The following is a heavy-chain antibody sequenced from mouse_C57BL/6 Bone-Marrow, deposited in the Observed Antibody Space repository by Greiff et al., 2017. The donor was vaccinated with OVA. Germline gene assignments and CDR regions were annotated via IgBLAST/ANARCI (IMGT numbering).Heavy chain of an antibody. J-gene: IGHJ4*01. Sequence: EVQVVESGEGLVKPGGSLKLSCAASGFTFSSYAMSWVRQTPEKRLEWVAYISSGGDYIYYADTVKGRFTISRDNARNTLYLQMSSLKSEDTAMYYCTRDPYPYYAMDYWGQGTSVTVSS. CDR3: TRDPYPYYAMDY. CDR2: ISSGGDYI. D-gene: IGHD2-10*01. V-gene: IGHV5-9-1*02. CDR1: GFTFSSYA.